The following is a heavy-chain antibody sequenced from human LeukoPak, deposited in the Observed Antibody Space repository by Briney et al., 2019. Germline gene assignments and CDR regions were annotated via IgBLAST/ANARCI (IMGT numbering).Heavy chain of an antibody. J-gene: IGHJ4*02. V-gene: IGHV4-4*07. CDR3: ARVSLVRGAPDYYFDY. CDR2: IYTSGST. D-gene: IGHD3-10*01. CDR1: GGSFSDYY. Sequence: SETLSLTCTVSGGSFSDYYWSWIRQPAGKGLEWIGRIYTSGSTNYNPSLKSRVTMSLDMSKNQFSLKLNSVTAADTAVYYCARVSLVRGAPDYYFDYWGQGTLVTVSS.